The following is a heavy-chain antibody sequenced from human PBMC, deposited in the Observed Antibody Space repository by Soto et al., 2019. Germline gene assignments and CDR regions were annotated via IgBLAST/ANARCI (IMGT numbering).Heavy chain of an antibody. D-gene: IGHD2-21*02. Sequence: ASVKVSCKASGYAFTSYFINWVRQAPGQGLEWMGWINPYNGNTNYAQKLQGRVTMATDTSTSTAYMDLRSLRSDDTAVYYCARGAPVVVTAIVWFDPWGQGTLVTVS. J-gene: IGHJ5*02. CDR2: INPYNGNT. V-gene: IGHV1-18*01. CDR3: ARGAPVVVTAIVWFDP. CDR1: GYAFTSYF.